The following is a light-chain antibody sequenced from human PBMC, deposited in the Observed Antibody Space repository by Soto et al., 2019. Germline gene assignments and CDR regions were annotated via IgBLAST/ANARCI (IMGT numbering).Light chain of an antibody. Sequence: QSALTQPPSAPGSPGQSVTISCTGSSSDVGGYNYVSWYQQHPGKAPKLMIYEVSKRHSGVPDRLSGSKSGNTASLTVSGIQAEDEADYYCSSYGGSNTVVFGGGTKLTVL. CDR2: EVS. CDR3: SSYGGSNTVV. CDR1: SSDVGGYNY. V-gene: IGLV2-8*01. J-gene: IGLJ2*01.